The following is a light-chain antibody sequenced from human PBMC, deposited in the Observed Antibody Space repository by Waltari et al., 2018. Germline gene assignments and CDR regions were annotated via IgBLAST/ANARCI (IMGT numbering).Light chain of an antibody. CDR2: WAS. J-gene: IGKJ2*01. CDR3: QQYYIAQYT. V-gene: IGKV4-1*01. Sequence: RATINCKSSQSVLFSSDNKNYLAWYQQKPGQPPKLLIYWASTRESGVPDRFSGSGSGTDFTLTISSLQAEDVAVYFCQQYYIAQYTFGQGTKLEIK. CDR1: QSVLFSSDNKNY.